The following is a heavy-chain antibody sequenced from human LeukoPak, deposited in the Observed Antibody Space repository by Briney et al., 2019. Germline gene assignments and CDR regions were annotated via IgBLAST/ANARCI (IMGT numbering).Heavy chain of an antibody. D-gene: IGHD5-12*01. CDR2: IEQDGSEK. CDR1: GFTFSSYW. CDR3: ARVNNYDCKDY. V-gene: IGHV3-7*01. J-gene: IGHJ4*02. Sequence: QPGGSLRLSCAVSGFTFSSYWMSWVRQAPGKGLDWVANIEQDGSEKYYVDSVKGRFIISRDNTKNSLFLQMNSLRAEDTAIYYCARVNNYDCKDYWGQGTLVTVSS.